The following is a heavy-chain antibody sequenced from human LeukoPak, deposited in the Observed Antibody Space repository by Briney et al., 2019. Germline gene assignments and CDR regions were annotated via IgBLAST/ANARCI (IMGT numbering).Heavy chain of an antibody. V-gene: IGHV3-30*02. D-gene: IGHD6-19*01. J-gene: IGHJ4*02. Sequence: GGSLRLSCAASGFTFSSYGMHWVRQAPGKGLEWVAFIRSDGSIKYYTESVKGRFTISRDNSKNTLYLQMNSLRAEDTAVYYCAKDEVFSSAWYFEYWGQGTLVTVSS. CDR3: AKDEVFSSAWYFEY. CDR1: GFTFSSYG. CDR2: IRSDGSIK.